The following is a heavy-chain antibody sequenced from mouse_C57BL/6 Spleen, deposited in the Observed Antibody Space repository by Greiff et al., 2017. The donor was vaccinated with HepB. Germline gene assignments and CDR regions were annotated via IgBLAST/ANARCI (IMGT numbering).Heavy chain of an antibody. CDR3: ARSYSNLFDY. D-gene: IGHD2-5*01. CDR2: IYPGDGDT. Sequence: QVQLQQSGAELVKPGASVKISCKASGYAFSSYWMNWVKQRPGKGLEWIGQIYPGDGDTNYNGKLKGKATLAADKTSSTAYMQLSSLTSEDSAVYLCARSYSNLFDYWGQGTTLTVSS. J-gene: IGHJ2*01. V-gene: IGHV1-80*01. CDR1: GYAFSSYW.